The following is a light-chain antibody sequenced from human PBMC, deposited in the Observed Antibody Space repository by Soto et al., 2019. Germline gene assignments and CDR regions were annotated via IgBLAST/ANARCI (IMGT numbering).Light chain of an antibody. CDR3: QQYNNGWT. Sequence: ILMTQSPATLSVSTGERATLSCRASQSVSNNLAWYQQKPGQAPRLLIYDASTRATGIPARFSGSGSGTEFTLTISGLQSEDFAVYYCQQYNNGWTFGQGTKVEIK. V-gene: IGKV3-15*01. CDR1: QSVSNN. J-gene: IGKJ1*01. CDR2: DAS.